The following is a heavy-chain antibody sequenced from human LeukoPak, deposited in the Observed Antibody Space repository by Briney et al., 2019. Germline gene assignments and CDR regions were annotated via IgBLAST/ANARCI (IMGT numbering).Heavy chain of an antibody. V-gene: IGHV4-38-2*01. Sequence: PSETLSLTCAVSGYSISSGYYWGWIRQPPGKGLEWIGSIYHSGSTYYNPSLKSRVTISVDTSKNQLSLKLSSVTAADTAVYYCARPNLRVNAFDIWGQGTMVTVSS. CDR1: GYSISSGYY. CDR3: ARPNLRVNAFDI. J-gene: IGHJ3*02. D-gene: IGHD4-23*01. CDR2: IYHSGST.